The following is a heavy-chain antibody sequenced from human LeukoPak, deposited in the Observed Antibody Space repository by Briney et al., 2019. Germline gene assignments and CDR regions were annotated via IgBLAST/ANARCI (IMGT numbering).Heavy chain of an antibody. CDR1: GFTFSNYA. J-gene: IGHJ4*02. CDR3: ARDPGYSSSWYLDY. Sequence: GGSLRLSCAASGFTFSNYAMHWVRQAPGKGLEWVSLISSGGTYEYYADSVKGRFTISRDNSKNTLYLQMNSLRAEDTAVYYCARDPGYSSSWYLDYWGQGTLVTVSS. CDR2: ISSGGTYE. D-gene: IGHD6-13*01. V-gene: IGHV3-30*01.